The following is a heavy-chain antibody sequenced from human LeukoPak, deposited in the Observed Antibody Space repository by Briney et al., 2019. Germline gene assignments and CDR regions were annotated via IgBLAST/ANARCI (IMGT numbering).Heavy chain of an antibody. D-gene: IGHD3-22*01. CDR1: GYTFTSYY. Sequence: ASVKVSCKASGYTFTSYYMHWVRQAPGQGLEWMGIINPSGGSTSYAQKFQGRVTMTRDMSTSTVYMELSSLRSEDTAVYYCAISTYRIGYYYDSSGFDYWGQGTLVTVSS. J-gene: IGHJ4*02. V-gene: IGHV1-46*01. CDR2: INPSGGST. CDR3: AISTYRIGYYYDSSGFDY.